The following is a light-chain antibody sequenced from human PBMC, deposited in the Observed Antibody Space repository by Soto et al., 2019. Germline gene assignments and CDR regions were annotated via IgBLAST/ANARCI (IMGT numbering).Light chain of an antibody. V-gene: IGKV3-20*01. Sequence: EIVLTQSPGTLSLSPGERATLSCRASQSVSNNYLAWYQQKPGQAPRLLIYGASNRATGIPDSFSGSGSGTDFTLTISRLEPEDFAVYYCQQYGSSPPITFGQGTRLEI. CDR2: GAS. J-gene: IGKJ5*01. CDR1: QSVSNNY. CDR3: QQYGSSPPIT.